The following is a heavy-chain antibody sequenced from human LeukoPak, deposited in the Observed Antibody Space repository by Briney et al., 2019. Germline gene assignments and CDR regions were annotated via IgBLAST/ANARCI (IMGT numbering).Heavy chain of an antibody. CDR2: ISGSGGST. D-gene: IGHD5-18*01. J-gene: IGHJ4*02. CDR1: GFTFSSYA. CDR3: AKDPLSVDTAMGYYFDY. V-gene: IGHV3-23*01. Sequence: PGGSLRPSCAASGFTFSSYAMSWVRQAPGKGLEWVSAISGSGGSTYYADSVKGRFTISRDNSKNTLYLQMNSLRAEDTAVYYCAKDPLSVDTAMGYYFDYWGQGTLVTVSS.